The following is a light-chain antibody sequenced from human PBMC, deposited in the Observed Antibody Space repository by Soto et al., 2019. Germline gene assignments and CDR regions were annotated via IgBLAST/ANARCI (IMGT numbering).Light chain of an antibody. J-gene: IGLJ2*01. V-gene: IGLV2-14*01. Sequence: SVLTQPASVSGSPGQSITISCTGTNSDVGGYNYVSWHQQHPGKVPKLIIYDVSNRPSGVSNRFSGSKSGNTASLTISGLQAEDEAEYYCSSYTNTIVVFGGGTKVTVL. CDR2: DVS. CDR3: SSYTNTIVV. CDR1: NSDVGGYNY.